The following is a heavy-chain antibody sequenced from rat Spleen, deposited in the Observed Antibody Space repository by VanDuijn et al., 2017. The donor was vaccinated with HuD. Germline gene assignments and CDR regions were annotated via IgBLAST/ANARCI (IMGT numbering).Heavy chain of an antibody. CDR1: GFTFSNYD. CDR3: TTLMDA. CDR2: ISYDGSST. Sequence: EVQLVESGGGLVQPGRSMKLSCAASGFTFSNYDMAWVRQAPTKGLEWVASISYDGSSTYYRDSVKGRFTISRDNAKSTLYLQMDSLRSEDTATYYCTTLMDAWGQGASVTVSS. J-gene: IGHJ4*01. V-gene: IGHV5-20*01.